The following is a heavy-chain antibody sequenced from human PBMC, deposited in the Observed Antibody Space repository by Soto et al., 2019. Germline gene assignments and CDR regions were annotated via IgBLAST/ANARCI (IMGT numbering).Heavy chain of an antibody. J-gene: IGHJ4*02. Sequence: PSETLSLTCTVSGGSISSYYWSWIRQPPGKGLEWIGYIYYSGSTNYNPSLKSRVTISVDTSKNQFSLKLSSVTAADTAVYYCARERPGSGSLRGVLDYWGQGTLVTVSS. V-gene: IGHV4-59*01. CDR3: ARERPGSGSLRGVLDY. D-gene: IGHD3-10*01. CDR1: GGSISSYY. CDR2: IYYSGST.